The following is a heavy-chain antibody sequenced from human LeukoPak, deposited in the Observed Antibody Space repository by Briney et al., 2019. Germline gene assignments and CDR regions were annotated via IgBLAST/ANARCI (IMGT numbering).Heavy chain of an antibody. V-gene: IGHV3-48*01. Sequence: GGSLRLSCAASGFTFITYSMNWVRQAPGKGLEWVSYISSSSSTIYYADSVKGRFTISRDNAKNSLYLQMNNLRAEDTAVYYCARDKYYYDSSVYSSFDYWGQGTLVTVSS. CDR3: ARDKYYYDSSVYSSFDY. CDR2: ISSSSSTI. CDR1: GFTFITYS. J-gene: IGHJ4*02. D-gene: IGHD3-22*01.